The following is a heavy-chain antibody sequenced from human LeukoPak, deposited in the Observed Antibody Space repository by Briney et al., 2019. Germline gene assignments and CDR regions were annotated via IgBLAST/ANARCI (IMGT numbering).Heavy chain of an antibody. CDR3: TRVRPGVVLYYYMDV. CDR1: GFTFSSYG. Sequence: GGSLRLSCAASGFTFSSYGMSWGRQAPGKGLEWVSGINWSGDTTGYAESVRGRVTISRDNAKNYLYLQMNSLRAEDTALYYCTRVRPGVVLYYYMDVWGKGTTVTVSS. CDR2: INWSGDTT. J-gene: IGHJ6*03. V-gene: IGHV3-20*04. D-gene: IGHD3-10*01.